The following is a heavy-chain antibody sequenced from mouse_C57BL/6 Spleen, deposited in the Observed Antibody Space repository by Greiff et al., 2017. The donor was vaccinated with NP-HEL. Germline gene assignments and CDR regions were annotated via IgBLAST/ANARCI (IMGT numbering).Heavy chain of an antibody. J-gene: IGHJ2*01. D-gene: IGHD2-1*01. V-gene: IGHV1-55*01. CDR1: GYTFTSYW. Sequence: QVQLKQPGAELVKPGASVKMSCKASGYTFTSYWITWVKQRPGQGLEWIGDIYPGSGSTNYNEKFKSKATLTVDTSSSTAYMQLSSLTSEDSAVYYCARAFIYYGNHGGDYWGQGTTLTVSS. CDR2: IYPGSGST. CDR3: ARAFIYYGNHGGDY.